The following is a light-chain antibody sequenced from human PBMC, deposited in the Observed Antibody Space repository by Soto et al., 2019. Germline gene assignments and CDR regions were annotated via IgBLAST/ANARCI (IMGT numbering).Light chain of an antibody. V-gene: IGLV2-14*01. Sequence: QPALTQPASVSGSPGQSITISCTGTSSDVGGYNYVSWYQQHPGKAPKFMIYDVSNRPSGVSNRFSGSKSGNTASLTISGLQAEDEADYYCSSYTSSSTLPYVFGTGTRSPS. CDR3: SSYTSSSTLPYV. CDR1: SSDVGGYNY. J-gene: IGLJ1*01. CDR2: DVS.